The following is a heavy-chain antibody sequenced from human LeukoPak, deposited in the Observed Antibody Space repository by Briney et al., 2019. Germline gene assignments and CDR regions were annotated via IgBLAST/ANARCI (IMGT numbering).Heavy chain of an antibody. CDR1: GGSISSSSYY. CDR2: TYYSGST. V-gene: IGHV4-39*01. J-gene: IGHJ4*02. CDR3: ARQGEMATIFDY. D-gene: IGHD5-24*01. Sequence: PSETLSLTCTVSGGSISSSSYYWGWIRQPPGKGLEWIGSTYYSGSTYYNPSLKSRVTISVDTSKNQFSLKLSSVTAADTAVYYCARQGEMATIFDYWGQGTLVTVSS.